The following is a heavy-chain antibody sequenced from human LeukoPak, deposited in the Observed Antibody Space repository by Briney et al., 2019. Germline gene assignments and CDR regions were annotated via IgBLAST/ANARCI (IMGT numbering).Heavy chain of an antibody. J-gene: IGHJ4*02. V-gene: IGHV3-21*01. CDR2: ISSSSSYI. CDR3: ARNIATAGHSAIDY. D-gene: IGHD6-13*01. CDR1: GFTFSTYW. Sequence: PGGSLRLSCAASGFTFSTYWMHWVRQAPGKGLEWVSSISSSSSYINYADSVKGRFTISRDNAKSSLYLQMNSLRAEDTAVYYCARNIATAGHSAIDYWGQGTLVTVSS.